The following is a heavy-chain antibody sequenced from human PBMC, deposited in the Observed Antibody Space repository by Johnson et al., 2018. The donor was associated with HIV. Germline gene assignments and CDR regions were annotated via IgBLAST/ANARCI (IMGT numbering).Heavy chain of an antibody. Sequence: QMLLVESGGGVVQPGRSLRLSCAASGFTFSSYPMHWVRQAPGKGLQWVAVISYDGSNKYFADSVKGRFTISRDNSKNTVYLQMSSLRPYDTAVYYCVREGSEWLAGENTFDIWGQGTMVTVSS. CDR2: ISYDGSNK. D-gene: IGHD6-19*01. CDR3: VREGSEWLAGENTFDI. V-gene: IGHV3-30*04. CDR1: GFTFSSYP. J-gene: IGHJ3*02.